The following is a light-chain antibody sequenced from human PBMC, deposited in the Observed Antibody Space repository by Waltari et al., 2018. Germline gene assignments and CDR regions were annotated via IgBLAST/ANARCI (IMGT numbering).Light chain of an antibody. CDR3: QHYYSSPLT. Sequence: DIVMTQSPDSLAVSLGERATINCKSSQRVLNSSNNKNYLAWYQQKPGQPPNLLIYWASTRESGVPDRFSSSGSGTDFTLTISSLQAEDVAVYYCQHYYSSPLTFGGGTKVEIK. CDR1: QRVLNSSNNKNY. J-gene: IGKJ4*01. CDR2: WAS. V-gene: IGKV4-1*01.